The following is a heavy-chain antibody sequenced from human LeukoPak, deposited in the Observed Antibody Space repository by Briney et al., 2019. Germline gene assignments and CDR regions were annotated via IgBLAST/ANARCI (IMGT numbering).Heavy chain of an antibody. CDR3: ARGPLDGADCGGDCHTSEGDAFDI. V-gene: IGHV3-64*01. CDR1: GFTFSSYA. D-gene: IGHD2-21*02. J-gene: IGHJ3*02. CDR2: ISSNGGST. Sequence: GGSLRLSCAASGFTFSSYAMHWGRQAPGKVLEYVSAISSNGGSTYYANSVKGRFTISRDNSKNTLYLQMGSLRAEDMAVYYCARGPLDGADCGGDCHTSEGDAFDIWGQGTMVTVSS.